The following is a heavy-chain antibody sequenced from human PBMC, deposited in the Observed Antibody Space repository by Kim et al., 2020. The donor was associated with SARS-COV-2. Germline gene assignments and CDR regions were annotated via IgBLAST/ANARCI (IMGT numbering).Heavy chain of an antibody. J-gene: IGHJ4*02. Sequence: YNPSLKSRVTISVDTSKNQFSLKLSSVTAADTAVYYCASTKEMATIKVDYWGQGTLVTVSS. V-gene: IGHV4-39*01. D-gene: IGHD5-12*01. CDR3: ASTKEMATIKVDY.